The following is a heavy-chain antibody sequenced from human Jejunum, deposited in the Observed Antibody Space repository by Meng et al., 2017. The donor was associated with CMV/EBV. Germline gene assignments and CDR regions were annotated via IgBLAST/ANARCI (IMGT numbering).Heavy chain of an antibody. CDR1: LSRYT. Sequence: LSRYTMHWVRQAPGKGLEWVAFLRYDGGITYYAASVKGRFTISRDNSKKTLYLQMNSLRVEDTAVYFCAKLYGDLDNYYYYGMDVWGQGTTVTVSS. CDR3: AKLYGDLDNYYYYGMDV. D-gene: IGHD4-17*01. CDR2: LRYDGGIT. V-gene: IGHV3-30*02. J-gene: IGHJ6*02.